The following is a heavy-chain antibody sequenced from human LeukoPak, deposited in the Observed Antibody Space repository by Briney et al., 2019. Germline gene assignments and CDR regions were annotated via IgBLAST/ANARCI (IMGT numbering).Heavy chain of an antibody. V-gene: IGHV3-7*03. CDR2: MKQDGSET. CDR3: VRGPHTIMVTE. J-gene: IGHJ4*02. Sequence: GGSLRLSCVASGFLFSNFWMTSVRQAPGKGLEWVANMKQDGSETHYADSVKGRFTISRDNAKNSLYLQMNSLRVEDTAVYYCVRGPHTIMVTEWGQGTLVTVSS. D-gene: IGHD5-18*01. CDR1: GFLFSNFW.